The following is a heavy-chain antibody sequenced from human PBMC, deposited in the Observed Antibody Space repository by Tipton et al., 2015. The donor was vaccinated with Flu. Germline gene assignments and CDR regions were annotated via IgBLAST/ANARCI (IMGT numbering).Heavy chain of an antibody. CDR2: VYYTGAT. CDR1: GASITGYY. D-gene: IGHD4-11*01. Sequence: TLSLTCSVSGASITGYYCNWIRQSPEKGLEWLGFVYYTGATNYNPSLKGRVSISLDTSKKQFSLTLTSVTAADTAVYYCARHWDYIDSFDVWGPGTAVTVSS. CDR3: ARHWDYIDSFDV. V-gene: IGHV4-59*08. J-gene: IGHJ3*01.